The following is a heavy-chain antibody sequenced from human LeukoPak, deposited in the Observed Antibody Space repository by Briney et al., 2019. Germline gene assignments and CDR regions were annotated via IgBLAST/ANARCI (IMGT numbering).Heavy chain of an antibody. CDR2: INPSGGST. V-gene: IGHV1-46*01. J-gene: IGHJ6*03. D-gene: IGHD6-19*01. CDR1: GYTFTSYY. Sequence: ASVKVSCKASGYTFTSYYMHWVRQAPGQGLEWMGVINPSGGSTSYAQKFQGRVTMTRDMSTSTVYMELSSLRSEDTAVYYCARELAVAGTRNYYMDVWGKGTTVTVSS. CDR3: ARELAVAGTRNYYMDV.